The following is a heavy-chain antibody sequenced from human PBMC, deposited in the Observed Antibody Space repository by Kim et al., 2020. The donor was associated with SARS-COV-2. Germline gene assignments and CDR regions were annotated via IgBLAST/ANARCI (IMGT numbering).Heavy chain of an antibody. CDR3: AGEQLRPRSTDAFDI. CDR1: GFTFSNYG. CDR2: IWYDGSIK. Sequence: GGSLRLSCAASGFTFSNYGMHWVRQAPGKGLEWVSIIWYDGSIKYYADSVKGRFTISRDNSKNTLYLQMNSLRAEDTAVYYCAGEQLRPRSTDAFDIWGQGTMVTVSS. D-gene: IGHD6-6*01. V-gene: IGHV3-33*01. J-gene: IGHJ3*02.